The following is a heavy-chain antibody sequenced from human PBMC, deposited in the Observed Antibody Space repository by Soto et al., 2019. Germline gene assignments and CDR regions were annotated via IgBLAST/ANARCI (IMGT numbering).Heavy chain of an antibody. V-gene: IGHV4-39*01. CDR3: ARQTNPGYSSSWFAY. D-gene: IGHD6-13*01. CDR1: GGSISSSSYY. CDR2: IYYSGST. Sequence: PSETLSLTCTVSGGSISSSSYYWGWIRQPPGKGLEWIGSIYYSGSTYYNPSLKSRVTISVDTSKNQFSLKLSSVTAADAAVYYCARQTNPGYSSSWFAYWGQGTLVTVSS. J-gene: IGHJ4*02.